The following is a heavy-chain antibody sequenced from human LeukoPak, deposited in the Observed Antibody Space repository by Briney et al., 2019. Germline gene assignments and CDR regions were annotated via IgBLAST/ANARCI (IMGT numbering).Heavy chain of an antibody. V-gene: IGHV1-69*06. Sequence: SVKISCKASGGTFSSYAISWVRQAPGQGLEWMGGIIPIFGTANYAQKFQGRVTITADKSTSTAYMELSSLRSEDTAVYYCARLVVVPAPSKYGMDVWGKGTTVTVSS. D-gene: IGHD2-2*01. CDR2: IIPIFGTA. CDR3: ARLVVVPAPSKYGMDV. CDR1: GGTFSSYA. J-gene: IGHJ6*04.